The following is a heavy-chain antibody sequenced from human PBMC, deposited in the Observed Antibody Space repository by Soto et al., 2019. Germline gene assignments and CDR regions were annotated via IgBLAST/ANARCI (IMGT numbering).Heavy chain of an antibody. J-gene: IGHJ4*02. D-gene: IGHD3-10*02. Sequence: EVHLVESGGGLVEPGESLRLSCAASGFSFSDAWMNWVRQAPGKGLEWVGRTKGKSDGGTIDYAAPVKGRFIISRDDSKNTLYLQMNSLQVEDTAVYYCAVPLYLGTKWVFDFWGQGTLVTVS. CDR3: AVPLYLGTKWVFDF. CDR2: TKGKSDGGTI. CDR1: GFSFSDAW. V-gene: IGHV3-15*07.